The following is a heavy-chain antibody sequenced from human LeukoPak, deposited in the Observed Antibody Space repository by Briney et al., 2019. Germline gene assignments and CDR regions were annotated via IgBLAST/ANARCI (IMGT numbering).Heavy chain of an antibody. V-gene: IGHV4-59*01. Sequence: SETLSLTCAVSGGSIGRYYWSWIRQSPGKGLEWIGHIYYNGITNSNPSLKSRVTISVNTSKNQFSLRLSSVTAADTAVYYCARRHYYGSGSYYTWGQGTLVTVSS. CDR1: GGSIGRYY. CDR3: ARRHYYGSGSYYT. CDR2: IYYNGIT. J-gene: IGHJ4*02. D-gene: IGHD3-10*01.